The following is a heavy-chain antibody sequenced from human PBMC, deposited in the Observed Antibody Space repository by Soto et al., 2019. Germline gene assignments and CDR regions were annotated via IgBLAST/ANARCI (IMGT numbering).Heavy chain of an antibody. CDR1: GYTFTSYD. J-gene: IGHJ4*02. V-gene: IGHV1-8*01. CDR2: MNPNSGNT. Sequence: ASVKVSCKASGYTFTSYDINWVRQATGQGLEWMGWMNPNSGNTGYAQKFQGRVTMTRNTSISTAYMELSSLRSEDTAVYYCASYRQWLRELDYWGQGTLVTVSS. D-gene: IGHD6-19*01. CDR3: ASYRQWLRELDY.